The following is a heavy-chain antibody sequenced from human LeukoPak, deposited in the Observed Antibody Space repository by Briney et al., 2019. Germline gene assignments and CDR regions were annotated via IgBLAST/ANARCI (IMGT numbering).Heavy chain of an antibody. D-gene: IGHD3-22*01. CDR2: IYTSGST. CDR1: GGSISSGSYY. Sequence: SQTLSLTCTVSGGSISSGSYYWSWIRQPAEKGLEWIGQIYTSGSTNYNPSLKSRLTISIDTSKNHFSLKLSSVTAADTAVYFCARAHYYSSGYYESLHFDNWGEGTLVTVSS. J-gene: IGHJ4*02. CDR3: ARAHYYSSGYYESLHFDN. V-gene: IGHV4-61*09.